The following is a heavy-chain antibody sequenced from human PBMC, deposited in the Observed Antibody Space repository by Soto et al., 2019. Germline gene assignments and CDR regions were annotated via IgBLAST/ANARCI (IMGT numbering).Heavy chain of an antibody. V-gene: IGHV5-51*01. J-gene: IGHJ6*02. Sequence: PGESLKISCKGSGYSFTSYWIGWVRQMPGKGLEWMGIIYPGDSDTRYSPSFQGQVTISADKSISTAYLQWSSLKASDTSMYYCAGQAAAGQYYYYGMDVWGQGTTVTVSS. D-gene: IGHD6-13*01. CDR2: IYPGDSDT. CDR1: GYSFTSYW. CDR3: AGQAAAGQYYYYGMDV.